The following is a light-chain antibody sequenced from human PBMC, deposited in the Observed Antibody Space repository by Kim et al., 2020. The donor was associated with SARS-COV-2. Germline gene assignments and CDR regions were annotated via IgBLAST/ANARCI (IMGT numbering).Light chain of an antibody. J-gene: IGLJ2*01. Sequence: GNAVASAGTRSRGSIDDNYVQWYQQRPGGVPTAVIYEDDQRPSGVSDRFSGSIDNSSNSASLTISGLKTEDEADYYCQSYNRSNVVFGGGTQLTVL. CDR1: RGSIDDNY. CDR2: EDD. CDR3: QSYNRSNVV. V-gene: IGLV6-57*03.